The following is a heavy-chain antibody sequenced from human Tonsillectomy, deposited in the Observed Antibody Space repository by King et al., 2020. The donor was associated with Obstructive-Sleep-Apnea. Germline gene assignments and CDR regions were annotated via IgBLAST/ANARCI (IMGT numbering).Heavy chain of an antibody. V-gene: IGHV3-30*04. CDR2: ISSDGSNK. CDR1: GFTFSSYA. D-gene: IGHD1-7*01. CDR3: ATTNWNYGSEPEDY. Sequence: HVQLVESGGGVVQPGRSLRLSCAASGFTFSSYAMHWVRQAPGKGLEWVALISSDGSNKHYADSVKGRFTISRDNSKNTLYLRMNSLRAEDTAVYYCATTNWNYGSEPEDYWGQGTLVTVSS. J-gene: IGHJ4*02.